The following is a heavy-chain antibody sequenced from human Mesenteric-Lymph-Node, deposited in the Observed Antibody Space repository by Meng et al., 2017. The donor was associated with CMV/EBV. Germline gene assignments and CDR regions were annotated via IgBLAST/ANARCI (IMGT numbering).Heavy chain of an antibody. V-gene: IGHV4-39*01. J-gene: IGHJ5*02. CDR3: ARQVGIGP. D-gene: IGHD1-26*01. CDR2: LSYIGRS. Sequence: CTVSGGSLSISDYYWGWIRQPPGKGLEWVGSLSYIGRSYNNPYTPSLKSRVTISVDMSKNQLSLNLNSVTAADTAVYYCARQVGIGPWGQGTLVTVSS. CDR1: GGSLSISDYY.